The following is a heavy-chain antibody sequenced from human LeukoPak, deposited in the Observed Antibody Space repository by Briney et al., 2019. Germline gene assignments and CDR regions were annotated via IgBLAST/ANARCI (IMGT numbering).Heavy chain of an antibody. CDR1: GFTFSSYW. CDR3: ARDHVVRGVIDGMDV. V-gene: IGHV3-7*03. D-gene: IGHD3-10*01. CDR2: IKQDGSEK. J-gene: IGHJ6*04. Sequence: PGRSLRLSCAASGFTFSSYWMSWVRQAPGKGLEWVANIKQDGSEKYYVDSVKGRFTISRDNAKNSLYLQMNSLRAEDTAVYYCARDHVVRGVIDGMDVWGKGTTVTVSS.